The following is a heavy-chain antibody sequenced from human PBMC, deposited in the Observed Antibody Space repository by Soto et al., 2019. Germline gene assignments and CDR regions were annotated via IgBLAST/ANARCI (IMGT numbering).Heavy chain of an antibody. Sequence: GGSLRLSCEASGFSFSKYAMVWVRQAPGKGREWVSGITGSGGTIEHAASVKGRFTISRDNSKDTVYLQMNSLRAEDTAMYYCAKDAVAGDGLWLVSEWGQGTLVTVSS. CDR2: ITGSGGTI. CDR1: GFSFSKYA. D-gene: IGHD2-15*01. CDR3: AKDAVAGDGLWLVSE. J-gene: IGHJ4*02. V-gene: IGHV3-23*01.